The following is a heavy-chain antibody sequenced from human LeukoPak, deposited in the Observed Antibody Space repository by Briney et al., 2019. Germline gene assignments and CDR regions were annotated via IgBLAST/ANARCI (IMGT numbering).Heavy chain of an antibody. CDR3: ARSSLRYFDRLSENYYMDV. CDR2: ISAYNGNT. V-gene: IGHV1-18*01. Sequence: GASVKVSCKASGYTFTSYGISWVRQAPGQGLEWMGWISAYNGNTNYAQKLQGRVTMTTDTSTSTAYMELRSLRSDDTAVYYCARSSLRYFDRLSENYYMDVWGKGTTVTVSS. D-gene: IGHD3-9*01. J-gene: IGHJ6*03. CDR1: GYTFTSYG.